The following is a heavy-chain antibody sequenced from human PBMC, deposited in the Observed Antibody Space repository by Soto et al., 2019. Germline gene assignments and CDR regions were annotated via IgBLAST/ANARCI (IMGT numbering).Heavy chain of an antibody. Sequence: EVQLLESGGGLVQPGGSLRLSCAASGFTFSSSAMSWVRQAPGKGLEWVSAISGSGGSTYYADSVKGRFTISRDNSKNTLYLQMNSLRAEDTAVYYCEKDYLDRYYDSSGYFGDAFDIWGQGTMVTVSS. CDR2: ISGSGGST. CDR1: GFTFSSSA. J-gene: IGHJ3*02. V-gene: IGHV3-23*01. CDR3: EKDYLDRYYDSSGYFGDAFDI. D-gene: IGHD3-22*01.